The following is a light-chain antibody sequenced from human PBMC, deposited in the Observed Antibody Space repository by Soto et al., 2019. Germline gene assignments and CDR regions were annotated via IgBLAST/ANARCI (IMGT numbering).Light chain of an antibody. J-gene: IGLJ2*01. CDR1: TSDVVGYNY. CDR2: EVS. CDR3: SAFAGNYNVI. Sequence: QSALTQPPSASGSPGQSVTISCTGTTSDVVGYNYVTWYQQHPGKAPKLMMSEVSKRPSGVPDRFSGSKSGNTASLTVSGLQAEDEADYYCSAFAGNYNVIFGGGTKLTVL. V-gene: IGLV2-8*01.